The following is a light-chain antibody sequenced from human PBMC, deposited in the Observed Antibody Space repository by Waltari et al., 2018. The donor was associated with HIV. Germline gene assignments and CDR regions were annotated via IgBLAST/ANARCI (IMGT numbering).Light chain of an antibody. CDR3: TSYTSISTLV. CDR1: SSDIVAYHY. J-gene: IGLJ1*01. V-gene: IGLV2-14*01. Sequence: QSALTQPASVSGSPGQSITISCTGTSSDIVAYHYVSWYQHHPGKVPKLLIYEVTNRPSGVSHRFSGSKSGNTASLTISGLQAEDEADFYCTSYTSISTLVFGTGTKVTVL. CDR2: EVT.